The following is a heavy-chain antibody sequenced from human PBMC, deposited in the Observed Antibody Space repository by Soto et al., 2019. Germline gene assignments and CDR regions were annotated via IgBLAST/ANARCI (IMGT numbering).Heavy chain of an antibody. CDR1: GGSISSGGYY. D-gene: IGHD5-12*01. Sequence: SETLSLTCTVSGGSISSGGYYWSWIRQHPGKGLEWIGYIYYSGSTYYNPSLKSRVTISVDTSKNQFSLKLSSVTAADTAVYYCARSETTVEMAFDYWGQGTLVTVSS. V-gene: IGHV4-31*03. CDR2: IYYSGST. CDR3: ARSETTVEMAFDY. J-gene: IGHJ4*02.